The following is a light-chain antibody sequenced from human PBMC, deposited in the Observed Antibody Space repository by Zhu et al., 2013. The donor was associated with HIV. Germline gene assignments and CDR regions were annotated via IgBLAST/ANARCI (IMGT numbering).Light chain of an antibody. CDR2: STS. V-gene: IGKV3-20*01. CDR1: QSVSSSF. J-gene: IGKJ4*01. CDR3: QQYGSSPLT. Sequence: DIVLTQSPGTLSLSPGDRATLSCRASQSVSSSFLAWYQQKPGQAPRLLIYSTSIRATGIPDRFSASGSGTDFTLTISSLQSEDFGVYYCQQYGSSPLTFGGGPRWKS.